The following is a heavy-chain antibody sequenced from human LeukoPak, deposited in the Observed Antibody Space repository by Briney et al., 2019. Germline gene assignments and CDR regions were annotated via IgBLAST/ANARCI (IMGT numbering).Heavy chain of an antibody. V-gene: IGHV3-30*02. D-gene: IGHD1-26*01. Sequence: GSLRPSCAASGFTFSSYCMHWVRQAPGKGLEGVAFIRYDGSNKYYADSVKGRFTISRDNSKNTLYLQMNSLRAEDTAVYYCARISGSYVAFDIWGQGTMVTVSS. CDR2: IRYDGSNK. CDR1: GFTFSSYC. J-gene: IGHJ3*02. CDR3: ARISGSYVAFDI.